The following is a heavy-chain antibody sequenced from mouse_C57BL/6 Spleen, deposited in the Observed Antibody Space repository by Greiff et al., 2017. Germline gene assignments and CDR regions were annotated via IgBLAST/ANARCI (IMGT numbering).Heavy chain of an antibody. D-gene: IGHD2-4*01. CDR3: ARGDYDLSFAY. CDR2: IHPNSGST. J-gene: IGHJ3*01. V-gene: IGHV1-64*01. CDR1: GYTFTSYW. Sequence: QVQLKQPGAELVKPGASVKLSCKASGYTFTSYWMHWVKQRPGQGLEWIGMIHPNSGSTNYNEKFKSKATLTVDKSSSTAYMQLSSLTSEDSAVYYCARGDYDLSFAYWGQGTLVTVSA.